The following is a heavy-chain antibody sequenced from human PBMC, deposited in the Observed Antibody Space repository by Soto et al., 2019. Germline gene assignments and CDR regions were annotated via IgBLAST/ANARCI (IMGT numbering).Heavy chain of an antibody. Sequence: EVPLLESGGGLVQPGGSLRLSCAASGFTFNSYGLSWVRQAPGKGLEWVSTISGSGGTTYYADSVKGRFTISRDNSKNTLYLQLSSLRAEDTAVYYCAKDRWADILTGYTDYWGQGILVTVSS. CDR3: AKDRWADILTGYTDY. J-gene: IGHJ4*02. D-gene: IGHD3-9*01. CDR1: GFTFNSYG. CDR2: ISGSGGTT. V-gene: IGHV3-23*01.